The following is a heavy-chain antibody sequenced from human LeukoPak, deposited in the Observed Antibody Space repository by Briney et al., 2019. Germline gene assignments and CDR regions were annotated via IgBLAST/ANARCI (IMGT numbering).Heavy chain of an antibody. CDR2: IYPPDSDT. Sequence: GESLKISCKGSGYSFTSYWIGWVRQMPGKGLGWMGIIYPPDSDTKYSPSFQGQVTISVDKSISTAYLQWSSLKASDTAMYYCARLASEGTFDYWGQGILVTVSS. CDR3: ARLASEGTFDY. CDR1: GYSFTSYW. V-gene: IGHV5-51*01. J-gene: IGHJ4*02. D-gene: IGHD1-1*01.